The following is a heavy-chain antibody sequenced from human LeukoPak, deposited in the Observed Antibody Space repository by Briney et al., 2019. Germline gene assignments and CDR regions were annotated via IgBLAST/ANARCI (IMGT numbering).Heavy chain of an antibody. CDR3: ASSGYYDY. D-gene: IGHD3-22*01. V-gene: IGHV3-30*04. J-gene: IGHJ4*02. CDR1: GFTFSSYA. Sequence: GGSLRLSCAASGFTFSSYAMHWVRQAPGKGLEWVAVISYDGSNKYYADSVKGRFTISRDSSKNTLYLQMNSLRAEDTAVYYCASSGYYDYWGQGTLVTVSS. CDR2: ISYDGSNK.